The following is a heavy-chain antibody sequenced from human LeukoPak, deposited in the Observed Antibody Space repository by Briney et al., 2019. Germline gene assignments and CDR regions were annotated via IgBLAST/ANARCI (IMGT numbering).Heavy chain of an antibody. J-gene: IGHJ4*02. CDR1: GFTFSSYW. D-gene: IGHD2-15*01. V-gene: IGHV3-7*03. CDR3: VRWAREADV. CDR2: IKQDGSEK. Sequence: GGSLRLSCAASGFTFSSYWMSWVRQAPGKGLEWVANIKQDGSEKYYVDSVKGRFTVSRDNSKRSLYLEMNSLRVEDTAVYYCVRWAREADVWGQGTQVIVSS.